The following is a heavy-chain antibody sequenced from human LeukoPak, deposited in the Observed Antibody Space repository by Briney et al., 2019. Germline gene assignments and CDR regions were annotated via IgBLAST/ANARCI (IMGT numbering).Heavy chain of an antibody. V-gene: IGHV3-9*01. D-gene: IGHD3-22*01. CDR2: ISWNSGSI. CDR3: AKELITRIESGGGVFYI. J-gene: IGHJ3*02. Sequence: GGSLRLSCAASGFTFDDYAMRWVRQAPGKGLEWVSGISWNSGSIGYADSVKGRFTISRDNAKNSLYLQMNSLRAEDTALYYCAKELITRIESGGGVFYIWGQGKMVTVSS. CDR1: GFTFDDYA.